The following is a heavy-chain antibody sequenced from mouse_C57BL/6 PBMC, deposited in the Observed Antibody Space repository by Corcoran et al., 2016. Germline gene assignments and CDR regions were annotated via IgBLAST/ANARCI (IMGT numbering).Heavy chain of an antibody. V-gene: IGHV1-76*01. CDR3: ARGGWLVNWDLFAY. CDR2: IYPGSGNT. Sequence: QVQLKQSGAELVRPGASVKLSCKASGYTFTDYYINWVKQRPGQGLEWIARIYPGSGNTYYNEKFKGKATLTAEKSSSTAYMQLSSLTSEDSAVYFCARGGWLVNWDLFAYWGQGTLVTVSA. CDR1: GYTFTDYY. J-gene: IGHJ3*01. D-gene: IGHD4-1*01.